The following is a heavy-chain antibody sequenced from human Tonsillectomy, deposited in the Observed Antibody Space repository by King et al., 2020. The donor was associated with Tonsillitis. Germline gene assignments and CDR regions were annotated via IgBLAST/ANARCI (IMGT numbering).Heavy chain of an antibody. CDR3: STVASYDPDMTTVRGGFDY. V-gene: IGHV5-51*01. CDR1: RYSFTNYW. Sequence: QLVQSGAEVKEPGESLKISCKGSRYSFTNYWIGWVRQMPGKGLEWMGIIYPGDSDTSYSPSFQGQVTISADKSISTAYLQWSSLKASYTAMYYCSTVASYDPDMTTVRGGFDYWGQGTLVTVSS. D-gene: IGHD3-10*01. J-gene: IGHJ4*02. CDR2: IYPGDSDT.